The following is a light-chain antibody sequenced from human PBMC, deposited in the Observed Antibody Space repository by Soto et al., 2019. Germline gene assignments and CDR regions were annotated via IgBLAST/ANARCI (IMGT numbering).Light chain of an antibody. CDR3: QQSYSTPQNT. CDR2: AAS. V-gene: IGKV1-39*01. J-gene: IGKJ2*01. Sequence: DLPMTQSPSSLSASVGDRVTITCRASQSIGYYLNWYQQKPGTAPKLLIYAASSLQSGVPSRFSGSGSGTDFTLTISSLQPEDFATDYCQQSYSTPQNTFGQGTKLEIK. CDR1: QSIGYY.